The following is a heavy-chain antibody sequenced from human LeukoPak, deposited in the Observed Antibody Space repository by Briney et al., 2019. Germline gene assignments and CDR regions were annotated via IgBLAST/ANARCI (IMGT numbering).Heavy chain of an antibody. J-gene: IGHJ4*02. D-gene: IGHD4-17*01. CDR1: GFTFSSYS. CDR2: ISNSGSTI. Sequence: GGSLRLSCADSGFTFSSYSMNWVRQAPGKGLEWVSYISNSGSTIYSADSVKGRFTISRDNAKNSLYLQMNSLRAEDTAVYYCARDPSYGDYALSDYWGQGTLVTVSS. CDR3: ARDPSYGDYALSDY. V-gene: IGHV3-48*01.